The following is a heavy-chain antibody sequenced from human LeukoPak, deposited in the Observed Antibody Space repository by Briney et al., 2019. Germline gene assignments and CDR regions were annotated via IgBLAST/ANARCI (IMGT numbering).Heavy chain of an antibody. J-gene: IGHJ4*02. D-gene: IGHD3-22*01. Sequence: GGSLRLSCRASAFTFSNYWMTWVRQAPGKGLEGVANIDQEGGEKRYVDSVRGRFTISRDNAKNLLFLQMNRLRVADTDVYYCERSNYYEELFDNWGQGTLATVSS. CDR2: IDQEGGEK. CDR1: AFTFSNYW. V-gene: IGHV3-7*01. CDR3: ERSNYYEELFDN.